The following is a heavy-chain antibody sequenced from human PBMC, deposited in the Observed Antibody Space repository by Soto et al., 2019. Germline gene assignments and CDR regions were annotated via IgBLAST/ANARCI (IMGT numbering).Heavy chain of an antibody. V-gene: IGHV1-3*01. CDR3: ARDRIFGVVISDAFDI. CDR2: INAGNGNT. D-gene: IGHD3-3*01. J-gene: IGHJ3*02. Sequence: ASVKVSCKASGYTFTSYAMHWVRQAPGQRLEWMGWINAGNGNTKYSQKFQGRVTITRDTSASTAYMELSSLRSEDTAVYYCARDRIFGVVISDAFDIWGQGTMFTVSS. CDR1: GYTFTSYA.